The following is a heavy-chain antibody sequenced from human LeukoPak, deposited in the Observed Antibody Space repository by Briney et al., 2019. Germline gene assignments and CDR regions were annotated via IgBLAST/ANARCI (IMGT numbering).Heavy chain of an antibody. CDR1: GYSISSGYY. Sequence: SETLSLTCTVSGYSISSGYYWGWIRQPPGKGLEWIGSIYHSGSTYYNPSLKSRVTISVDTSENQFSLKLSSVTAADTAVYYCAREMNYYGSSEGDYWGQGTLVTVSS. CDR2: IYHSGST. V-gene: IGHV4-38-2*02. J-gene: IGHJ4*02. D-gene: IGHD3-10*01. CDR3: AREMNYYGSSEGDY.